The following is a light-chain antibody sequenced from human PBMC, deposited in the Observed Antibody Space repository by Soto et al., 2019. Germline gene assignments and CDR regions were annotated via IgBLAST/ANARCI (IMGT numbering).Light chain of an antibody. CDR1: QGISTD. V-gene: IGKV1-6*02. J-gene: IGKJ1*01. CDR2: GAS. CDR3: LHDDSYPLT. Sequence: AIQLTQSPSSLSASVGDRVTITCRASQGISTDLGWYRQKPGRAPEFLISGASSLQSGVPSRFSGSGSGTDFTLTIFSLQPEDFATYYCLHDDSYPLTFVQGTKVEIK.